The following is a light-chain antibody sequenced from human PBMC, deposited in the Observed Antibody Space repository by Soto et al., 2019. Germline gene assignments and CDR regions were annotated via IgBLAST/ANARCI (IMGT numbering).Light chain of an antibody. CDR1: QSISLF. V-gene: IGKV1-39*01. CDR3: HQTDSIPET. Sequence: DIQMTQSPSSLSASVGDTVTITCRASQSISLFLNWYQQKPGKAPKLLIYAASSLQSGVPSRFSGNGSGTDFTLTISSLQPEDSATYYCHQTDSIPETFGQGTKVEIK. CDR2: AAS. J-gene: IGKJ1*01.